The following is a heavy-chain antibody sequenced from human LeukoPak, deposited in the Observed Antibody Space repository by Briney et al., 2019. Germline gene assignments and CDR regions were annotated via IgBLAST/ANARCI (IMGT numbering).Heavy chain of an antibody. Sequence: GASVKVSCKVSGYTFTSYGISWVRQAPGQGLEWMGWISAYNGNTNYAQKLQGRVTMTTDTSTSTAYMELRSLRSDDTAVYYCARGPDIVVVPAAMGHFDYWGQGTLVTASS. CDR3: ARGPDIVVVPAAMGHFDY. V-gene: IGHV1-18*01. J-gene: IGHJ4*02. CDR2: ISAYNGNT. CDR1: GYTFTSYG. D-gene: IGHD2-2*01.